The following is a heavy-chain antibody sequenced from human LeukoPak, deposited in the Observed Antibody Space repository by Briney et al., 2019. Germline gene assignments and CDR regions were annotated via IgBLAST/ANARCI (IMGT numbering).Heavy chain of an antibody. CDR3: ARVGGSKYYDFWSGQSQYYYYYYMDV. CDR1: GFTFSSYW. D-gene: IGHD3-3*01. V-gene: IGHV3-7*01. Sequence: GGSLRLSCAASGFTFSSYWMSWVRQAPGKGLEWVANIKQDGSEKYYVDSVKGRFTISRDNSKNTLYLQMNSLRAEDTAVYYCARVGGSKYYDFWSGQSQYYYYYYMDVWGKGTTVTVS. CDR2: IKQDGSEK. J-gene: IGHJ6*03.